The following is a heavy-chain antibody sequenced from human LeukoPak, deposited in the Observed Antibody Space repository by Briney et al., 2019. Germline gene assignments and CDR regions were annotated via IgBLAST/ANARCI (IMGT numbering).Heavy chain of an antibody. CDR1: GGSNSSSPYY. CDR3: ARLDLGCSGTSCQHSFDY. CDR2: IYYSGST. J-gene: IGHJ4*02. D-gene: IGHD2-2*01. V-gene: IGHV4-39*01. Sequence: SETLSLTCTVSGGSNSSSPYYWGWIRPPPGKGLEWIGSIYYSGSTYYNPSLKSRVTISVDTSKNQFSLKLSSVTAADTAVYYCARLDLGCSGTSCQHSFDYWGQGTLVTVSS.